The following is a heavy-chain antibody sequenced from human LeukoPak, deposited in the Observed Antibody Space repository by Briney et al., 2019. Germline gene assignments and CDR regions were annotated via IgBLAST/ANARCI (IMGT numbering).Heavy chain of an antibody. D-gene: IGHD5-24*01. V-gene: IGHV3-30*02. CDR1: RFTFSSHG. J-gene: IGHJ4*02. CDR3: AKGGITGSNY. Sequence: GGSLRLSCAASRFTFSSHGMHWVRQAPGKGLEWVAFIRYDGSNEYHADSVKGRFTISRDNSKNTLFLQMNSLRAEDTAVYYCAKGGITGSNYWGQGTLVTVSS. CDR2: IRYDGSNE.